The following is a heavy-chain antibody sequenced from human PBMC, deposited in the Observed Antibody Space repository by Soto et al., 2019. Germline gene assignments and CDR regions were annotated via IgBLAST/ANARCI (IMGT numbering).Heavy chain of an antibody. Sequence: SETLSPTCTLSGGSISSSSYYWGWIRQPPGKGLEWIGSIYYSGSTYYNPSLKSRVTISVDTSKNQFSLKLSSVTAADTAVYYCARHGTSSSDLYNWFDPWGEGTLVTVSS. D-gene: IGHD6-6*01. CDR3: ARHGTSSSDLYNWFDP. CDR2: IYYSGST. J-gene: IGHJ5*02. V-gene: IGHV4-39*01. CDR1: GGSISSSSYY.